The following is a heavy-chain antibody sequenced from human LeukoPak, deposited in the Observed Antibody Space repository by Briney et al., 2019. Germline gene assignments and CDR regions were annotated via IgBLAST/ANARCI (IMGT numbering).Heavy chain of an antibody. V-gene: IGHV5-10-1*01. CDR2: IDPSDSYT. CDR3: ATRARGLGQGFDP. CDR1: GYSLTSYW. J-gene: IGHJ5*02. D-gene: IGHD6-19*01. Sequence: GESLKISCKGSGYSLTSYWITWVRQMPGKGLEWMGRIDPSDSYTNYSPSFQGHVTISADKSISTAYLQWSSLKASDTAMYYCATRARGLGQGFDPWGQGTLVTVSS.